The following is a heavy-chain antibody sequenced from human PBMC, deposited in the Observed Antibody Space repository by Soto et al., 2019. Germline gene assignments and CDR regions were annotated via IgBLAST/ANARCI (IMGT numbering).Heavy chain of an antibody. CDR3: ARDRRPYSSTAGKPGDY. Sequence: GASVKVSCKASGYTFTSYYMQWVRQAPGQGLEWMGIINPSGGSTSYAQKFQGRVTMTRDTSTSTVYMELSSLRSEDTAVYYCARDRRPYSSTAGKPGDYWGQGTLVTVSS. J-gene: IGHJ4*02. CDR2: INPSGGST. V-gene: IGHV1-46*03. CDR1: GYTFTSYY. D-gene: IGHD6-13*01.